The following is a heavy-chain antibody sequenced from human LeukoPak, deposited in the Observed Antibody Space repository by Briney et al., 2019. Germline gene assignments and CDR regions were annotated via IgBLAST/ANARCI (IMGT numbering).Heavy chain of an antibody. CDR1: GGSISSGGYY. CDR2: IYYSGST. V-gene: IGHV4-31*03. J-gene: IGHJ4*02. Sequence: SSETLSLTCTVSGGSISSGGYYWSWIRQHPGKGLEWIGYIYYSGSTYYNPSLKSRVTISVDTSKNQFSLKLSSVTAADTAVYYCARATYLVAAIAFDYWGQGTLVTVSS. D-gene: IGHD2-15*01. CDR3: ARATYLVAAIAFDY.